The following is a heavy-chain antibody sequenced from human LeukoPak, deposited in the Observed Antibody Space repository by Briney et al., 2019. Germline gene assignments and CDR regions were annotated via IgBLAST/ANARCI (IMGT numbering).Heavy chain of an antibody. J-gene: IGHJ6*03. CDR1: GGTFISYA. Sequence: SVKVSCKASGGTFISYAISWVRQAPGQGLEWMGGIIPIFGTANYAQKFQGRVTITTDESTSTAYMKLSSLRSEDTAVYYCARDAEGPTVRVRYYYYMDVWGKGTTVTVSS. CDR2: IIPIFGTA. V-gene: IGHV1-69*05. CDR3: ARDAEGPTVRVRYYYYMDV. D-gene: IGHD4-11*01.